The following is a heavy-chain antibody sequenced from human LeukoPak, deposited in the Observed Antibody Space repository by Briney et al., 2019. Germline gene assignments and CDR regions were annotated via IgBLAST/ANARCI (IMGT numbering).Heavy chain of an antibody. J-gene: IGHJ4*02. Sequence: GGSLRLSCAGSGFIFNNYAMHWVRQPPGKGLEWVSGISWNSGSIDYADSVKGRFTISRDNAKSSLYLQMNSLRAEDTAIYYCVRAIGSVSSYWGQGTLVTVSS. CDR2: ISWNSGSI. V-gene: IGHV3-9*01. CDR3: VRAIGSVSSY. CDR1: GFIFNNYA. D-gene: IGHD5/OR15-5a*01.